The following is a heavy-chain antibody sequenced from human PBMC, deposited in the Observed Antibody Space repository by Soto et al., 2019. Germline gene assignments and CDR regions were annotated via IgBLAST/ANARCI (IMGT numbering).Heavy chain of an antibody. J-gene: IGHJ5*02. V-gene: IGHV4-31*03. CDR2: IYYSGST. D-gene: IGHD1-26*01. Sequence: QVQLQESGPGLVKPSQTLSLTCTVSGGSISSGGYYWSWIRQHPGKGLEWIGYIYYSGSTYYNPSLKSRVTITVDPAKNQFSLKLSSVTAADTAVYYCARHLLSPINWFDPWGQGTLVTVSS. CDR1: GGSISSGGYY. CDR3: ARHLLSPINWFDP.